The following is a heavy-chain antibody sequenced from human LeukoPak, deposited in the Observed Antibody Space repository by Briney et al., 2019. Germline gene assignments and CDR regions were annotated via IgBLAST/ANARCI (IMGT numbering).Heavy chain of an antibody. V-gene: IGHV3-15*01. Sequence: GRSLRLSCAASGFTFSNAWMSWVRQAPGKGLEWVGPIKSKTDGGTTDYAAPVKGRFTISRDDSKNTLYLQMNSLKTEDTAVYYCTTDTLGYCSSTSCPSVFDYWGQGTLVTVSS. CDR3: TTDTLGYCSSTSCPSVFDY. CDR2: IKSKTDGGTT. CDR1: GFTFSNAW. D-gene: IGHD2-2*01. J-gene: IGHJ4*02.